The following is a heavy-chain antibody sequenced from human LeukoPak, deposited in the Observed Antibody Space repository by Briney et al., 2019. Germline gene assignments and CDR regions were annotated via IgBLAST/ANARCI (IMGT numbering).Heavy chain of an antibody. J-gene: IGHJ6*02. CDR1: GYTFTSYY. CDR3: ARGLEGSDDIFPYGMDV. V-gene: IGHV1-46*01. D-gene: IGHD3-9*01. CDR2: INPSGGST. Sequence: ASVKVSCKASGYTFTSYYMHWVRQAPGQGLEWMGIINPSGGSTSYAQKFQGRVTMTRDTSTSTVYMELSSLRSEDTAVYCCARGLEGSDDIFPYGMDVWGQGTTVTVSS.